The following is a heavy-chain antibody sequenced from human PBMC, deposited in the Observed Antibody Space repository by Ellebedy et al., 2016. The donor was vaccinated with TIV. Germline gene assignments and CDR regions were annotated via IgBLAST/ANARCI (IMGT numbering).Heavy chain of an antibody. D-gene: IGHD3-22*01. CDR2: ISAYNGNT. CDR3: ARVGTYYYDSSGYSLFDY. Sequence: ASVKVSCKASGYTFTSYGISWVRQAPGQGLEWMGWISAYNGNTDYAQKLQGRVTMTTDTSTSTAYMELGSLRSDDTALYYCARVGTYYYDSSGYSLFDYWGQGTLVTVSS. V-gene: IGHV1-18*04. J-gene: IGHJ4*02. CDR1: GYTFTSYG.